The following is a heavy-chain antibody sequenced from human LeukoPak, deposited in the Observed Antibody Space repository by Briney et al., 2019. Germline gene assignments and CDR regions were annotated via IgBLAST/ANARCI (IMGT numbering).Heavy chain of an antibody. CDR1: GDSISSSNCY. CDR3: ARRSLRITIFSGAFDI. V-gene: IGHV4-39*01. J-gene: IGHJ3*02. CDR2: IYFSGGT. Sequence: SETLSLTCTVSGDSISSSNCYWGWIRQPPGKGLEWIGSIYFSGGTYYNASLKSRVTISVDTSKNQFSLKLSSVTAAETAVYYCARRSLRITIFSGAFDIWGQGTMVTVSS. D-gene: IGHD3-9*01.